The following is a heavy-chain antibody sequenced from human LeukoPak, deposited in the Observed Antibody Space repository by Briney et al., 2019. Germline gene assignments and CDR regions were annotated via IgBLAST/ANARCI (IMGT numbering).Heavy chain of an antibody. CDR1: GFTFSNFA. D-gene: IGHD3-10*01. J-gene: IGHJ4*02. CDR2: VSSDGINT. Sequence: GGSLRLSCSASGFTFSNFAMSWVRQAPGKGLEWVSAVSSDGINTYYTDSLKGRFTISRDNSKNTVFLQMHSLTAEDTAVYYCAKDSAMVRGVNFDFDYWGQGTLVTVSS. CDR3: AKDSAMVRGVNFDFDY. V-gene: IGHV3-23*01.